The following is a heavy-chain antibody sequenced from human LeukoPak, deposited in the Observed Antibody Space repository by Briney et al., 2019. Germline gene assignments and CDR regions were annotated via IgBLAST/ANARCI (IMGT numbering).Heavy chain of an antibody. CDR1: GFTFSTYS. V-gene: IGHV3-21*01. CDR3: ASLGGVRSY. J-gene: IGHJ4*02. CDR2: ISSSSSDI. D-gene: IGHD4-17*01. Sequence: GGSLRLSCAASGFTFSTYSMIWVRQAPGKGLEWVSSISSSSSDIYYADSVKGRFAISRDNAKNSLYLQMNSLRAEDTAVYYCASLGGVRSYWGQGTLVTVSS.